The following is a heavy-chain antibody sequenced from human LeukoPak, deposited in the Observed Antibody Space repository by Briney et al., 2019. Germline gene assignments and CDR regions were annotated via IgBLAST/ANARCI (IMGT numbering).Heavy chain of an antibody. V-gene: IGHV5-51*01. D-gene: IGHD2-2*01. Sequence: GESLKIPCKGSGYSFTNYWIGWVRQMPGKGLEWMGIIYPGDSDTRYSPSFQGQVTISADKSISTAYLQWSSLKASDTAMYYCARARYCSSTSCPSPYYYYYMDVWGKGTTVTVSS. J-gene: IGHJ6*03. CDR1: GYSFTNYW. CDR3: ARARYCSSTSCPSPYYYYYMDV. CDR2: IYPGDSDT.